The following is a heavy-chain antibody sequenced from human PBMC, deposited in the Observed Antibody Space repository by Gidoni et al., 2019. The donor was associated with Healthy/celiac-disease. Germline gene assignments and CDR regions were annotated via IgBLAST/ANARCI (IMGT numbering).Heavy chain of an antibody. V-gene: IGHV3-23*01. CDR2: ISGSGGST. D-gene: IGHD4-17*01. Sequence: EVQLLESGGGLVQPGGSLRLSCAASGFTFSSYAMSLVRQAPGKGLEWVSAISGSGGSTYYADSVKGRFTISRDNSKNTLYLQRNSLRAEDTAVYYCANSPYGTTSDYFDYWGQGTLVTVSS. CDR1: GFTFSSYA. J-gene: IGHJ4*02. CDR3: ANSPYGTTSDYFDY.